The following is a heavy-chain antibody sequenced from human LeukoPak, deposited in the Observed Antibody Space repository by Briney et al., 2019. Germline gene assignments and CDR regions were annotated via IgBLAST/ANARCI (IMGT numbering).Heavy chain of an antibody. CDR3: ARELYGYCSGGSCYRYYYYGMDV. V-gene: IGHV1-8*01. D-gene: IGHD2-15*01. J-gene: IGHJ6*02. Sequence: ASVKVSCKASGYTFTSYDINWVRQATGQGLEWMGWMNPNSGNTGYAQKFQGRVTMTRNISISTAYMELSSLRSEDTAVYYCARELYGYCSGGSCYRYYYYGMDVWGQGTTVTVSS. CDR1: GYTFTSYD. CDR2: MNPNSGNT.